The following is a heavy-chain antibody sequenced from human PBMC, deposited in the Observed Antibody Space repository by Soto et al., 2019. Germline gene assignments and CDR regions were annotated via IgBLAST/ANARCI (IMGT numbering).Heavy chain of an antibody. J-gene: IGHJ6*02. CDR1: GFTFSSYW. CDR2: IKKDGSEK. Sequence: GGSLRLSCAASGFTFSSYWMIWVRQAPGKGLEWVANIKKDGSEKYFVDSVKGRFTISRDNAKDSLYLQMNNLRAEDTAVYYCVRGDYGDYSGLHYHYSLDVWGQGTTVTVSS. V-gene: IGHV3-7*04. D-gene: IGHD4-17*01. CDR3: VRGDYGDYSGLHYHYSLDV.